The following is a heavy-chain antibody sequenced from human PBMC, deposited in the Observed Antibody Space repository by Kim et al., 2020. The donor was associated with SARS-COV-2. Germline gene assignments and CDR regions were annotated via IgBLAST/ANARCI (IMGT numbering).Heavy chain of an antibody. CDR1: GGTFSSYA. CDR3: ARDQDDMTTVTPFDY. D-gene: IGHD4-4*01. J-gene: IGHJ4*02. V-gene: IGHV1-69*04. CDR2: IIPILGIA. Sequence: SVKVSCKASGGTFSSYAISWVRQAPGQGLEWMGRIIPILGIANYAQKFQGRVTITADKSTSTAYMELSSLRSEDTAVYYCARDQDDMTTVTPFDYWGQGTLVTVSS.